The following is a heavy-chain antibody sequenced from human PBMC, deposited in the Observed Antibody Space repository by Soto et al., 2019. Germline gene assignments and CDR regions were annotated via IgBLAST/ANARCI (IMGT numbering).Heavy chain of an antibody. CDR3: ETALGGPPLNSFDS. V-gene: IGHV4-31*03. Sequence: TLSLTCTVSGGSLRHFGHYWTWIRQRPGSGLECIGYTLRTGVTYYSLTVQIRISIDVDTTQNQFSLTLNSVTAADTAFYYCETALGGPPLNSFDSWGHGTLVTVSS. D-gene: IGHD3-10*01. CDR1: GGSLRHFGHY. J-gene: IGHJ5*01. CDR2: TLRTGVT.